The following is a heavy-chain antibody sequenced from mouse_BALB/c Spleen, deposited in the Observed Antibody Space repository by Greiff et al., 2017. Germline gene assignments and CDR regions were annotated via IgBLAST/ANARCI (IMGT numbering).Heavy chain of an antibody. CDR2: IDPANGNT. CDR1: GFNIKDNY. J-gene: IGHJ4*01. Sequence: EVQLQQSGAELVKPGASVKLSCTASGFNIKDNYMHWVKQRPEQGLEWIGRIDPANGNTKYDPKFQGKATITANTSSNTAYLQLSSLTSEDTAVYYGSGGLGRRGAMDYWGQGTTVTVSS. CDR3: SGGLGRRGAMDY. D-gene: IGHD3-1*01. V-gene: IGHV14-3*02.